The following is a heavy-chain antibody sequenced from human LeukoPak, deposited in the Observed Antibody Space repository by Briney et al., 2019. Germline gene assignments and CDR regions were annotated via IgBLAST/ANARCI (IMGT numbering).Heavy chain of an antibody. CDR1: GGSISSSSYY. D-gene: IGHD6-6*01. Sequence: SETLSLTCTVSGGSISSSSYYWGWIRQPPGKGLEWIGSIYYSGSTYYNPSLKSRVTISVDTSKNQFSLKLSSVTAADTAVYYCARHSSIARTNWFDPWGQGTLVTVSS. V-gene: IGHV4-39*01. J-gene: IGHJ5*02. CDR3: ARHSSIARTNWFDP. CDR2: IYYSGST.